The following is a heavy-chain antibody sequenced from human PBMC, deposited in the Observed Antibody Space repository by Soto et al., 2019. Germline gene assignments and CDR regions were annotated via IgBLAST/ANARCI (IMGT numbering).Heavy chain of an antibody. CDR3: AAVQGGGTTFHF. CDR1: GFTFTNSA. J-gene: IGHJ4*02. Sequence: QMQLAQSGPEVKKPGTSVKVSCKASGFTFTNSAIQWVRQARGQRLEWIGWIVVGSGRTDYAQKFQERLTITRDMSTTTAYMELSRLRLEDTAVYYCAAVQGGGTTFHFWGQGTLVTVSS. V-gene: IGHV1-58*02. D-gene: IGHD1-7*01. CDR2: IVVGSGRT.